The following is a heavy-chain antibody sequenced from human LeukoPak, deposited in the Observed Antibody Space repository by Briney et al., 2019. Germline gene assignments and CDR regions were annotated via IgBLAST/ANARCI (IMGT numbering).Heavy chain of an antibody. CDR1: GGSISSYY. J-gene: IGHJ4*02. CDR3: ARAVEYLGIARVRFDY. D-gene: IGHD6-13*01. V-gene: IGHV4-59*01. Sequence: SETLSLTCTVSGGSISSYYWSWIRQPPGKGLEWIGYIYYSGSTNYNPSLKSRVTISVDTSKNQFSLKLSSVTAADTAVYYCARAVEYLGIARVRFDYWGQGTLVTVSS. CDR2: IYYSGST.